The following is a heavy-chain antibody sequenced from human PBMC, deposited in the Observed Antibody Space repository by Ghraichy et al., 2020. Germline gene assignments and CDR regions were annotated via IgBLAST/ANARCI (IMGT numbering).Heavy chain of an antibody. Sequence: SETLSLTCTVSGGSISSSSYYWGWIRQPPGKGLEWIGSIYYSGSTYYNPSLKSRVTISVDTSKNQFSLKLSSVTAADTAVYYCVGGATFNSQSSYYDFWSGYLALEVWFDPWGQGTLVTVSS. D-gene: IGHD3-3*01. CDR1: GGSISSSSYY. J-gene: IGHJ5*02. CDR3: VGGATFNSQSSYYDFWSGYLALEVWFDP. CDR2: IYYSGST. V-gene: IGHV4-39*01.